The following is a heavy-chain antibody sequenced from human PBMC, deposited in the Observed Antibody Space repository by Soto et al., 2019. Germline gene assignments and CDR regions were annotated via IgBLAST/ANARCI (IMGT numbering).Heavy chain of an antibody. Sequence: VQLVQSGAEVKKPGESLKISCKGSGYSFSNYWIGWVRQMPGKGLEWLGIIYPGDSDTRYSPSFQGQVTISADKSINTAYLQWSSLKASDTARYYCARVLVPAAMYWFDPWGQGTQVTVSS. V-gene: IGHV5-51*01. CDR2: IYPGDSDT. CDR1: GYSFSNYW. D-gene: IGHD2-2*01. CDR3: ARVLVPAAMYWFDP. J-gene: IGHJ5*02.